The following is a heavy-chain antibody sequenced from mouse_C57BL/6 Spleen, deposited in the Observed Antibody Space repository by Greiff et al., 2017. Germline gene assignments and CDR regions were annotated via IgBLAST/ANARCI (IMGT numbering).Heavy chain of an antibody. CDR3: ARTYYGSSNYAMDY. CDR2: IDPSDSYT. J-gene: IGHJ4*01. CDR1: GYTFTSYW. D-gene: IGHD1-1*01. Sequence: QVQLQQPGAELVMPGASVKLSCKASGYTFTSYWMHWVKLRPGQGLEWIGEIDPSDSYTNYNQKFKGKSTLTVDKSSSTAYMQLSSLTSEDSAVYYCARTYYGSSNYAMDYWGQGTSVTVSS. V-gene: IGHV1-69*01.